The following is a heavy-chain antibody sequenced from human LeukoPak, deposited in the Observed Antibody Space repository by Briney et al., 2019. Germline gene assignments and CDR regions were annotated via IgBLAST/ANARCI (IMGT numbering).Heavy chain of an antibody. J-gene: IGHJ5*02. CDR2: INPNSGGT. D-gene: IGHD3-3*01. CDR1: GYTFTGYY. CDR3: ARGRSSEHDFWSGYYSMGHNWFDP. Sequence: ASVKVSCKASGYTFTGYYMHWVRQAPGQGLEWMGWINPNSGGTNYAQKFQGRVTMTRDTSISTAYMELSRLRSDDTAVYYCARGRSSEHDFWSGYYSMGHNWFDPWGQGTLVTVSS. V-gene: IGHV1-2*02.